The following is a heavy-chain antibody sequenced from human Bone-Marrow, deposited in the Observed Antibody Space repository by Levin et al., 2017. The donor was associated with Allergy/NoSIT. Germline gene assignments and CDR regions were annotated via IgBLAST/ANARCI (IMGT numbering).Heavy chain of an antibody. CDR1: GYSISDYY. J-gene: IGHJ6*03. Sequence: SQTLSLTCAVSGYSISDYYWGWIRQPPGKGLEWIGSIYHSGGTNYNPSLKSRVTISVDTSKNQFSLKLSSVTAADTAVYYCATEYYLDVWGKATTVTVSS. CDR3: ATEYYLDV. V-gene: IGHV4-38-2*02. CDR2: IYHSGGT.